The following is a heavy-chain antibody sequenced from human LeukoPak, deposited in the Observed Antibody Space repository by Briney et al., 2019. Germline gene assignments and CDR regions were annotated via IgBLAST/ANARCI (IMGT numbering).Heavy chain of an antibody. CDR1: GGTFSSYA. CDR3: ARDRTTVVTPGYYYYGMDV. Sequence: SVKVSCKASGGTFSSYAISWVRQAPGQGLEWMGGIIPIFGTANYAQKFQGRVTITADESTSTAYMELSSLRSEDTAVYYCARDRTTVVTPGYYYYGMDVWGQGTTVTVSS. V-gene: IGHV1-69*13. D-gene: IGHD4-23*01. CDR2: IIPIFGTA. J-gene: IGHJ6*02.